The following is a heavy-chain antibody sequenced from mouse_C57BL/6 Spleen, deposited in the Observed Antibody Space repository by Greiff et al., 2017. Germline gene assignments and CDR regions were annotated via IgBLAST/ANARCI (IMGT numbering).Heavy chain of an antibody. V-gene: IGHV1-80*01. Sequence: VQLQQSGAELVKPGASVKISCKASGYAFSSYWMHWVKQRPGKGLEWIGQIYPGDGDTNYNGKFKGKATLTADKSSSTAYMQHSSLTSEDSAVYFCARNPSFITTVVDWCFDVWGTGTTVTVSS. J-gene: IGHJ1*03. CDR2: IYPGDGDT. D-gene: IGHD1-1*01. CDR1: GYAFSSYW. CDR3: ARNPSFITTVVDWCFDV.